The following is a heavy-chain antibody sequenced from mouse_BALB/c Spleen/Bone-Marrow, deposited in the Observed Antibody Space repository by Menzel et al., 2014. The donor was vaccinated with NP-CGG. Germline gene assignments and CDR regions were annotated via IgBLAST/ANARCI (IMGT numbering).Heavy chain of an antibody. Sequence: EVQLQQSGGGLVKPGGSLKLSCAASGFTFSDYYMYWVRQTPEKRLEWVATISDGGSYTYYPDSVKGRFTISRDNAKNNLYLRMSSLKSEDTAMYYCARGSSYFDYWGQGTTLTVSS. J-gene: IGHJ2*01. D-gene: IGHD1-1*01. CDR3: ARGSSYFDY. CDR1: GFTFSDYY. V-gene: IGHV5-4*02. CDR2: ISDGGSYT.